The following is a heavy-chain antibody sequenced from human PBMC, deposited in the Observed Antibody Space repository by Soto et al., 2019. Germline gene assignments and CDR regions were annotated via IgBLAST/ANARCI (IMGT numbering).Heavy chain of an antibody. Sequence: GSLRLSCAASGFTFSNYGMHWVRQAPGKGLEWVAVVSSDGTNKYYADSVKGRFTISRDNSKNTMYLLMNSLRAEDTAVYYCARDAGKSGGYSKYFPHWGQGTLVTVSS. CDR2: VSSDGTNK. J-gene: IGHJ1*01. D-gene: IGHD1-26*01. CDR1: GFTFSNYG. V-gene: IGHV3-30*03. CDR3: ARDAGKSGGYSKYFPH.